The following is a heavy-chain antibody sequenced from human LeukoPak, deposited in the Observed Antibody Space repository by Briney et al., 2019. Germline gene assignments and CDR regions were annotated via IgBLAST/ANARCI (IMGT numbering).Heavy chain of an antibody. D-gene: IGHD3-22*01. CDR3: AKTLGYSGYFSP. Sequence: PGGSLRLSCAASGFTFSSYAMSWVRQAPGKGLEWVSAISGSGGSTYYADSVKGRFTISRDNSKNTLYLKMNSLRAEDTAVYYCAKTLGYSGYFSPWGQGTLVTVSS. J-gene: IGHJ5*02. CDR1: GFTFSSYA. CDR2: ISGSGGST. V-gene: IGHV3-23*01.